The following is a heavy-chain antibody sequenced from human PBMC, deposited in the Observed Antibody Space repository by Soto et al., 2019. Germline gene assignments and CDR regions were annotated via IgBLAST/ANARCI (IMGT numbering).Heavy chain of an antibody. D-gene: IGHD6-19*01. J-gene: IGHJ6*02. CDR1: EFTFNTYW. V-gene: IGHV3-7*05. CDR2: IKDDGSEK. CDR3: ARDWGTPGRGSAVGYYYHYGMDV. Sequence: EVQLVESGGGLVQPGGSLRLSCLASEFTFNTYWMNWVRQAPGRGLEWVANIKDDGSEKNYVDSVKGRFTISRDNAKNSLYLKRNSLRGEDTAVYFCARDWGTPGRGSAVGYYYHYGMDVWGQGTTVTVSS.